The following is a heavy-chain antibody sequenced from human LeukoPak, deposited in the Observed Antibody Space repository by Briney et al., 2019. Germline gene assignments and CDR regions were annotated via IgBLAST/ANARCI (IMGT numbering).Heavy chain of an antibody. Sequence: PSETLSLTCTVSGGSISSGGYYWSWIRQHPGKGLEWIGYIYYSGSTYYNPSLKSRVTISVDTSKNQFSLKLSSVTAADTAVYYCARAPDYGDYLNRRLNFDYWGQGTLVTVSS. CDR3: ARAPDYGDYLNRRLNFDY. D-gene: IGHD4-17*01. J-gene: IGHJ4*02. CDR2: IYYSGST. V-gene: IGHV4-31*03. CDR1: GGSISSGGYY.